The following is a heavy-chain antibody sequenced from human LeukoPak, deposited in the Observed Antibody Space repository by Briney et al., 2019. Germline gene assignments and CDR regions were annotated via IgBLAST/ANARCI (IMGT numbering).Heavy chain of an antibody. Sequence: GGSLRLSCAASGFTFTTYWMHWVRQAPGKGLVWVSHINSDGSITSYADSVKGRFTISRDNAKNTLYLQMNSLRAEDTAVYYCARDAVDTANAVWGQRTTVTVSS. J-gene: IGHJ6*02. V-gene: IGHV3-74*01. CDR2: INSDGSIT. CDR3: ARDAVDTANAV. D-gene: IGHD5-18*01. CDR1: GFTFTTYW.